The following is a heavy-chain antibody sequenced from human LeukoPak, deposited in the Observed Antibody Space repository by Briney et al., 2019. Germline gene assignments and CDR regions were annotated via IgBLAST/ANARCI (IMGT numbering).Heavy chain of an antibody. CDR2: IYYSGST. CDR3: ASNYCSSTSCYAFDI. CDR1: GGSISSSSYY. J-gene: IGHJ3*02. V-gene: IGHV4-39*01. D-gene: IGHD2-2*01. Sequence: SETLSLTCTVSGGSISSSSYYWGWMRQRPGKGLEWIGSIYYSGSTYYNPSLRSRITISVDTSKNQYSLKLSSVTAADTAVYYCASNYCSSTSCYAFDIWGQGTMVTVSS.